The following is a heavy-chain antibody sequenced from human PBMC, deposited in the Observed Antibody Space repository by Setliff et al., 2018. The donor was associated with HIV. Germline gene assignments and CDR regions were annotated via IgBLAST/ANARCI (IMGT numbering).Heavy chain of an antibody. CDR1: DGSVRSSSYY. J-gene: IGHJ4*02. CDR2: IYYSGSA. D-gene: IGHD1-26*01. CDR3: ATMGAQGTYFDN. V-gene: IGHV4-39*01. Sequence: PSETLSLTCTVSDGSVRSSSYYWGWIRQPPGKGLEWIGSIYYSGSAYYNPSLKSRVTISVDTSRNQFSLKLNSVTAADTATYYCATMGAQGTYFDNWGQGTLVTVSS.